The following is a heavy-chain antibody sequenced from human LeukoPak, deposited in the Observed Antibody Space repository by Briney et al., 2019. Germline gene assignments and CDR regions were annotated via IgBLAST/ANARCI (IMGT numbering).Heavy chain of an antibody. CDR3: ASLTGLELPDY. J-gene: IGHJ4*02. Sequence: SETLSLTCTVSGGSISSYYWSWIRQPPGKGLEWIGYIYYSGSTNYNPSLNTRFTISVDTSNNHFSLKLRSVTAADTAVYYCASLTGLELPDYWGQGTLLTVSS. CDR2: IYYSGST. D-gene: IGHD1-7*01. CDR1: GGSISSYY. V-gene: IGHV4-59*08.